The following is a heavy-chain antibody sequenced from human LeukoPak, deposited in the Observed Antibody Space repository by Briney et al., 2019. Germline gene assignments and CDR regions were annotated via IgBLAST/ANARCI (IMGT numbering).Heavy chain of an antibody. CDR2: IYWNDDK. CDR3: AHRLVWDPGFDY. CDR1: GFSLSTTGVA. Sequence: SGPTLVQPTQTLTLTCTFSGFSLSTTGVAVGWIRQPPGKALEWLALIYWNDDKRYSPSLKNRLTITKATSKNQVFLIMTNIDPVDTATYYCAHRLVWDPGFDYWGQGTLVTVSS. V-gene: IGHV2-5*01. J-gene: IGHJ4*02. D-gene: IGHD1-26*01.